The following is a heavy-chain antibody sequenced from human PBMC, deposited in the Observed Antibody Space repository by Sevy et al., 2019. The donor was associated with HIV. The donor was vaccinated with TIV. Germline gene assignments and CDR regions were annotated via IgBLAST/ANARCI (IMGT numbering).Heavy chain of an antibody. V-gene: IGHV1-24*01. CDR3: ATLDFSSDYPLNGKDV. D-gene: IGHD3-3*01. CDR2: FDPEDGER. CDR1: GYTLSKLH. Sequence: ASVKVSCKVSGYTLSKLHMHWVRQAPGKGLEWMGRFDPEDGERIYAQKFQGRVTMTDDTSTDTAFMQLSSLRYDDTAVYYCATLDFSSDYPLNGKDVWGQGTTVTVSS. J-gene: IGHJ6*02.